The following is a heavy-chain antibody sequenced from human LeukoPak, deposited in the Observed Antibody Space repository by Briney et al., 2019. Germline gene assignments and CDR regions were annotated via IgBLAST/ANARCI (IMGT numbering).Heavy chain of an antibody. V-gene: IGHV4-39*01. CDR3: ARQKKIGYCSSTSCYNWFDP. Sequence: SETLSLTCTVSGGSISSSSYYWGWIRQPPGKGLEWIGGIYYSGSTYYNPSLKSRVTISVDTSKNQFSLKLSSVTAADTAVYCCARQKKIGYCSSTSCYNWFDPWGQGTLVTVSS. D-gene: IGHD2-2*01. J-gene: IGHJ5*02. CDR1: GGSISSSSYY. CDR2: IYYSGST.